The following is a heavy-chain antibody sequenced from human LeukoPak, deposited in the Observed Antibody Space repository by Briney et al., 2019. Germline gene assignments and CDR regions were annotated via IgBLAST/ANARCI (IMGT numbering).Heavy chain of an antibody. D-gene: IGHD6-13*01. CDR3: ARDGSNVLDP. CDR1: GGSISSYY. V-gene: IGHV4-59*01. J-gene: IGHJ5*02. CDR2: IYYSGST. Sequence: PSETLSLTCTVSGGSISSYYWSWIRQPPGKGLEWIGYIYYSGSTNYNPSLKSRVTISVDTSKNQFSLKLGSVTAADTAVYYCARDGSNVLDPWGQGTLVTVSS.